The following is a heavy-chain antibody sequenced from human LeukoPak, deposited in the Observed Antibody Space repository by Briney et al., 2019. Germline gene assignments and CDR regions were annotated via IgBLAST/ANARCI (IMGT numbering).Heavy chain of an antibody. Sequence: GGSLRLSCAASGFTFSDYAMSWVRQAAGKGLERVSGISDTGRRTYYTDPVKGRFTISRDDSKKTVYLQMKTLTAEDTAIYFCARHDSFIPYWGQGTLVTVSS. CDR3: ARHDSFIPY. D-gene: IGHD5-18*01. V-gene: IGHV3-23*01. J-gene: IGHJ4*02. CDR2: ISDTGRRT. CDR1: GFTFSDYA.